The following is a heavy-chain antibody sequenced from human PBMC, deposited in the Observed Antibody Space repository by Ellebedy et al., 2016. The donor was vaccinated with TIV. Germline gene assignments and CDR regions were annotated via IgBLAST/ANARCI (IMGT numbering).Heavy chain of an antibody. CDR3: ARAYSSGWYGDWFDP. J-gene: IGHJ5*02. CDR2: IWYDGSNK. Sequence: GESLKISCAASGFTFSSYGMHWVRQAPGKGLEWVAVIWYDGSNKYYADSVKGRFTISRDNSKNTLYLQMNSLRAEDTAVYYCARAYSSGWYGDWFDPWGQGTLVTVSS. V-gene: IGHV3-33*08. D-gene: IGHD6-19*01. CDR1: GFTFSSYG.